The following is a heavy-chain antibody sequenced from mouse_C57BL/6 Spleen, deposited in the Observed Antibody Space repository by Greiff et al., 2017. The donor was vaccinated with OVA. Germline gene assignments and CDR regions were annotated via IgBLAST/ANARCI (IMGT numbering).Heavy chain of an antibody. CDR1: GYTFTSYW. CDR2: IDPSDSDT. J-gene: IGHJ4*01. CDR3: ARDSYAMDY. V-gene: IGHV1-50*01. Sequence: QVQLQQPGAELVKPGASVKLSCKASGYTFTSYWMQWVKQRPGQGLEWIGEIDPSDSDTNYNQKFKGKATLTVDTSSSTAYMQLSSLTSEDSAVYYCARDSYAMDYWGQGTSVTVSS.